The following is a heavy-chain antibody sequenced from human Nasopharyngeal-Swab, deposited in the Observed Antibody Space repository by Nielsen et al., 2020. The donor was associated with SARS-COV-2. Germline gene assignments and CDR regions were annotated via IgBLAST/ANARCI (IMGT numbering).Heavy chain of an antibody. CDR1: GFTFSSCA. D-gene: IGHD3-3*01. J-gene: IGHJ4*02. V-gene: IGHV3-23*01. CDR2: ISGRGHRT. Sequence: GSLRLSCVASGFTFSSCAMTWVRQAPGKGLQWLSTISGRGHRTYYADSVKGRFTISRDNSPNTLYLQKNSLRAEDTAVYYCAKDFRHNYDYWSGYFTNWGQGTLVTVSS. CDR3: AKDFRHNYDYWSGYFTN.